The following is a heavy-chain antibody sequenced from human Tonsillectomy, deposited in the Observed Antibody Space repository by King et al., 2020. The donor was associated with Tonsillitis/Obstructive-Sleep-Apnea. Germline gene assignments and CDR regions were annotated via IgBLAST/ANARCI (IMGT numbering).Heavy chain of an antibody. J-gene: IGHJ4*02. V-gene: IGHV3-30*18. CDR2: ISYAGTNE. CDR3: AKEEGFYYDSSGYHRPFDS. CDR1: ALTFSSYG. D-gene: IGHD3-22*01. Sequence: VQLVESGGGVVQPGRSLRLSCAASALTFSSYGLHWVRQAPGKGLEWIAFISYAGTNEYYADSVKGRFTISRDNSKNTLYLQMNSLRDEDTAVYYSAKEEGFYYDSSGYHRPFDSWGQGTLVTVSS.